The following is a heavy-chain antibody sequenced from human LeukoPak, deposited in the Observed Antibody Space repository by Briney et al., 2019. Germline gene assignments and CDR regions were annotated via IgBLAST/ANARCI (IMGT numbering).Heavy chain of an antibody. CDR1: GGTFSSYA. V-gene: IGHV1-69*04. CDR3: ARDSSVRYQLLPFDY. J-gene: IGHJ4*02. Sequence: ASVKVSCKASGGTFSSYAISWVLQAPGQGLEWMGRIIPILGIANYAQKFQGRVTITADKSTSTAYMELSSLRSEDTAVYYCARDSSVRYQLLPFDYWGQGTLVTVSS. D-gene: IGHD2-2*01. CDR2: IIPILGIA.